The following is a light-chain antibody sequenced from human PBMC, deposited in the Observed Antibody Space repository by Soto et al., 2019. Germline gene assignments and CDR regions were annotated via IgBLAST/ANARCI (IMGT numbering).Light chain of an antibody. Sequence: QSALTQPASVSGSPGQSITISCTGTSSDVGSYNLVSWYQLHPGKAPKLMIYEGSKRPSGVSNRFSGSKSGNTASLTISGLQAEDEADYYCCSYAGSSTFDVVFGGGTKLTVL. CDR3: CSYAGSSTFDVV. CDR1: SSDVGSYNL. J-gene: IGLJ2*01. CDR2: EGS. V-gene: IGLV2-23*03.